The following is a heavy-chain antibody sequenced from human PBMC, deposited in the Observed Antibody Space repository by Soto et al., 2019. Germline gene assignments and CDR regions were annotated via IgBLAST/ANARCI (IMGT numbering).Heavy chain of an antibody. CDR1: CLTFTSYA. J-gene: IGHJ4*02. Sequence: GASVKVCCKACCLTFTSYAFTLLRHYPGQCLEWMGWVSAYNGGTNYAQKFQDRVTMTTDPSTSTAYMELRSLISDDTAVYYCARDFTGWPPDGVECWGQGTQVTVSS. CDR3: ARDFTGWPPDGVEC. CDR2: VSAYNGGT. V-gene: IGHV1-18*01. D-gene: IGHD3-16*01.